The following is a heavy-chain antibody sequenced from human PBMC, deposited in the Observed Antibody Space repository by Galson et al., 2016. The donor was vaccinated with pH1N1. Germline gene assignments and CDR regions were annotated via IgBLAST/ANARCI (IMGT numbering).Heavy chain of an antibody. J-gene: IGHJ6*03. CDR1: GGTFSSYA. Sequence: SVKVSCKASGGTFSSYAISWVRQAPGQGLEWMGRIIPIFGTSNYAQKFQGRVTITADESTSTAYMELSSLRSEDTAVYYCARGGYGDYTDYMDVWGKGTTVTVYS. V-gene: IGHV1-69*13. CDR2: IIPIFGTS. CDR3: ARGGYGDYTDYMDV. D-gene: IGHD4-17*01.